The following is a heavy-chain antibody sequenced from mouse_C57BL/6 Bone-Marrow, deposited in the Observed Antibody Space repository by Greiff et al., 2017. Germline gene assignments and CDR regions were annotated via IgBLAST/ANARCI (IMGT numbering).Heavy chain of an antibody. CDR2: IDPNRGGT. CDR1: GYTFTSYW. D-gene: IGHD1-1*01. Sequence: QVQLQQPGAELVKPGASVKLSCKASGYTFTSYWMHWVKQRPGRGLEWIGRIDPNRGGTKYNEKFKSKATLTVDKPSSTAYMQLSSLTSEDSAVYYCAREIYYYRWDAMDYWGQGTSVTVSS. V-gene: IGHV1-72*01. CDR3: AREIYYYRWDAMDY. J-gene: IGHJ4*01.